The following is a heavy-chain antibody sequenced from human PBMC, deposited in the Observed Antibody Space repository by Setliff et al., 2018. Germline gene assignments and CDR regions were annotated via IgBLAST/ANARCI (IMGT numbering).Heavy chain of an antibody. Sequence: SETLSLTCAVSGYSISSGYYWAWIRQPPEKGLEWIGSIYRTGNTHYNPSLKSRVTISLDTSKNQFSLKLTSVTAADTAIYYCARLYEFGELFSNYWGQGTLVTVSS. CDR2: IYRTGNT. J-gene: IGHJ4*02. CDR3: ARLYEFGELFSNY. D-gene: IGHD3-10*01. V-gene: IGHV4-38-2*01. CDR1: GYSISSGYY.